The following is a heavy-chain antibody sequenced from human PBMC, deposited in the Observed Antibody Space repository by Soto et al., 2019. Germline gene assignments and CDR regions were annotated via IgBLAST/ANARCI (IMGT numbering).Heavy chain of an antibody. V-gene: IGHV4-30-2*01. D-gene: IGHD2-2*01. CDR1: GNSINSAGYS. Sequence: SETLSLTCAVSGNSINSAGYSWSWIRQPPGKGLDWIGYIYHSGSTYYNPSLKSRVTISVDRSKNQFSLKLSSVTAADTAVYYCARVPDRWGQGTLVTVS. CDR2: IYHSGST. CDR3: ARVPDR. J-gene: IGHJ5*02.